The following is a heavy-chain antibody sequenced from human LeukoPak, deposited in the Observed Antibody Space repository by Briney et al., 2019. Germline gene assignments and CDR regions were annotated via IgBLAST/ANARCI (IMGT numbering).Heavy chain of an antibody. CDR1: GGTFSSYA. J-gene: IGHJ3*02. V-gene: IGHV1-69*01. D-gene: IGHD2-21*02. Sequence: SVKVSCKASGGTFSSYAISWVRQAPGQGLEWMGGIIPIFGTANYAQKFQGRVTITADESTSTAYMELSSLRSEDAAVYYCARGGRAYCGGDCLYDAFGIWGQGTMVTVSS. CDR3: ARGGRAYCGGDCLYDAFGI. CDR2: IIPIFGTA.